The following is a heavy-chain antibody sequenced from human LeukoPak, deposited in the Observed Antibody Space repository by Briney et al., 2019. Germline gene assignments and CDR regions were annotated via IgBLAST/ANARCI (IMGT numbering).Heavy chain of an antibody. D-gene: IGHD1-26*01. CDR3: AKIAETSGIYGQGYDY. CDR2: ISSSSYYT. V-gene: IGHV3-21*04. J-gene: IGHJ4*02. CDR1: GFSLNTYN. Sequence: GSLRLSCAASGFSLNTYNMKWVRQAPGKGLEWVSSISSSSYYTYYTESVKGRFTISRDNSKNTLYLQMNSLRAEDTAVYYCAKIAETSGIYGQGYDYWGQGTLVTVSS.